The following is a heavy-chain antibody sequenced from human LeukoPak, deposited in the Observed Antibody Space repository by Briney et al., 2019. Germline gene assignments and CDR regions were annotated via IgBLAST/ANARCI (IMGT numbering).Heavy chain of an antibody. CDR2: INPSGGTT. J-gene: IGHJ4*02. Sequence: GASVKVSCKASGYTFTGYYMHWVRQAPGQGLEWMGIINPSGGTTSYAQKFQGRVTMTRDMSTSTVYMELSSLRSEDTAVYYCARELDVINRRIVGAAFNYWGQGTLVTVSS. D-gene: IGHD1-26*01. CDR3: ARELDVINRRIVGAAFNY. V-gene: IGHV1-46*01. CDR1: GYTFTGYY.